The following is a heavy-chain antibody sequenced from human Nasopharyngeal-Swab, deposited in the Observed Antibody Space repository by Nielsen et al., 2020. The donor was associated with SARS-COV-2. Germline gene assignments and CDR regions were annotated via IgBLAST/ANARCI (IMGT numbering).Heavy chain of an antibody. J-gene: IGHJ4*02. V-gene: IGHV3-21*01. Sequence: WIRQGPGQGLEWVSSISSSSSYIYYADSVKGRFTISRDNAKNSLYLQVNSLRAEDTAVYYCARDEAMVRGVIVFDYWGQGTLGTVSS. D-gene: IGHD3-10*01. CDR3: ARDEAMVRGVIVFDY. CDR2: ISSSSSYI.